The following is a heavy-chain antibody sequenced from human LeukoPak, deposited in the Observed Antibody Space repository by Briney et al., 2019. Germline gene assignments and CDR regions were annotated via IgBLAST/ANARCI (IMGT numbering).Heavy chain of an antibody. D-gene: IGHD3-10*01. CDR2: ISSSGSTI. CDR3: ASPDMVQGVIYY. V-gene: IGHV3-11*01. Sequence: GGSLRLSCAASGFTFSDYYMSWIRQAPGKGLEWVSYISSSGSTIYYADSVKGRFTISRDNAKNSLYLQINSLRAEDTAVYYCASPDMVQGVIYYWGQGTLVTVSS. J-gene: IGHJ4*02. CDR1: GFTFSDYY.